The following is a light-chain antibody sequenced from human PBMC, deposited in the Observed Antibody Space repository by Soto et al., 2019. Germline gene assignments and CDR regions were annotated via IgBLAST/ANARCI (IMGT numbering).Light chain of an antibody. CDR3: QQYNSYS. CDR2: HAS. V-gene: IGKV1-5*02. Sequence: QMTQSPSTLSASVVDRVTIICRASQSISSWLAWYQQKPGKAPKLLIYHASTLESGVPSRFSGSGSGTEFTLTISSLQPDDFATYYCQQYNSYSFGQGTKVDIK. CDR1: QSISSW. J-gene: IGKJ1*01.